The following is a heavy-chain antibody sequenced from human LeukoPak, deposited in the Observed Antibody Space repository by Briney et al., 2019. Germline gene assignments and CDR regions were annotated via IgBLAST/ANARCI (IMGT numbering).Heavy chain of an antibody. D-gene: IGHD3-10*01. CDR3: ARLYGNP. J-gene: IGHJ5*02. Sequence: SETLSLTCTVSGGSNSSYYWSWIRQPPGKGLEWIGYIYYSGSTNYNPSLKSRVTISVDTSKNQFSLKLSSVTAADTAVYYCARLYGNPWGQGTLVTVSS. CDR2: IYYSGST. CDR1: GGSNSSYY. V-gene: IGHV4-59*08.